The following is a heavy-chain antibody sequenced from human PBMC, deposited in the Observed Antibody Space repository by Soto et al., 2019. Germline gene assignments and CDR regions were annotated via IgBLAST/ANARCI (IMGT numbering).Heavy chain of an antibody. D-gene: IGHD1-26*01. CDR3: ARLLTEGATFREDAFDI. Sequence: QVELMQSGGEVKRPGASVKVSCKSSRYTFTSHGISWVRQAPGQGLVWMGWISTYNGKTDSAQKFQGRVTMTADTRTNTAYMELRSLRSDDTAVYYCARLLTEGATFREDAFDIWGQGTKVTVSS. V-gene: IGHV1-18*01. CDR1: RYTFTSHG. CDR2: ISTYNGKT. J-gene: IGHJ3*02.